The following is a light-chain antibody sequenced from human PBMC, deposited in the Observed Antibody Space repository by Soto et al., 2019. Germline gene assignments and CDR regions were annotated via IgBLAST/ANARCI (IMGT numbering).Light chain of an antibody. J-gene: IGKJ1*01. V-gene: IGKV3-20*01. CDR1: QSVNSNY. Sequence: EIVLTQSPGTLSLSPGERATLSCRASQSVNSNYLAWYQQKPGQAPRLLMYETSTRATGIPDRFSGGGSGTDFTLTISRLEPEDFAVYFCQQFGTSPLWTFGQGTKVDIK. CDR2: ETS. CDR3: QQFGTSPLWT.